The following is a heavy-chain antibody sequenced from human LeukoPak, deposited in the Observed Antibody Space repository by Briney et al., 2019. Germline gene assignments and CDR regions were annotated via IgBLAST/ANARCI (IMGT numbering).Heavy chain of an antibody. D-gene: IGHD6-13*01. V-gene: IGHV4-31*03. CDR2: IYYSGST. J-gene: IGHJ6*02. Sequence: SETLSLTCTVSGGSISSGGYYWSWVRQHPGKGLEWIGYIYYSGSTYYNPSLKSRVTISVDTSENQFSLKLSSVTAADTAVYYCARVLEDSSSWYGYYYYYGMDVWGQGTTVTVSS. CDR3: ARVLEDSSSWYGYYYYYGMDV. CDR1: GGSISSGGYY.